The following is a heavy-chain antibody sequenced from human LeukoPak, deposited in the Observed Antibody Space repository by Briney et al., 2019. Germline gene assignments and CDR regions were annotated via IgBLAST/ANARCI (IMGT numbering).Heavy chain of an antibody. CDR2: ISYDGSNK. CDR3: ASSDTAMVNWFDP. D-gene: IGHD5-18*01. CDR1: GFTFSSYA. V-gene: IGHV3-30-3*01. J-gene: IGHJ5*02. Sequence: PGGSLRLSCAASGFTFSSYAMHWVRQAPGKGLEWVAVISYDGSNKYYADSVKGRFTISRDNSKNTLYLQMNSLRAEDTAVYYCASSDTAMVNWFDPWGQGTLVTVSS.